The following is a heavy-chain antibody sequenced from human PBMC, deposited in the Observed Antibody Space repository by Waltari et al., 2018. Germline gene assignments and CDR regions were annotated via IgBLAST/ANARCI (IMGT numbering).Heavy chain of an antibody. CDR3: AGEIETCMDV. Sequence: EVQLVESGGGLIQPGGSLRLSCAASGFTVSSNYMSWVRQAPGKGRDGVLVFDRGGSTNSADSVEGRFTVSSDNSKNALYLHMNSLGAEDAAEYYCAGEIETCMDVWGQGTTVTVSS. CDR2: FDRGGST. J-gene: IGHJ6*02. CDR1: GFTVSSNY. V-gene: IGHV3-53*01.